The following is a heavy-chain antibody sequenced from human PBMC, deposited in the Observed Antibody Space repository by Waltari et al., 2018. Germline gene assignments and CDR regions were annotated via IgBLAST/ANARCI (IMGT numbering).Heavy chain of an antibody. CDR2: ISGSGGST. CDR3: AKGAAGILLWDY. CDR1: GFTFSTYA. D-gene: IGHD6-13*01. J-gene: IGHJ4*02. V-gene: IGHV3-23*04. Sequence: EVQLVESGGGLVQPGGSLRPSCAASGFTFSTYAMNWVSQAPGKGLEWVSAISGSGGSTYYADSVKGRFTISRDNSKNTLYLQMNSLRAEDTAVYYCAKGAAGILLWDYWGQGTLVTVSS.